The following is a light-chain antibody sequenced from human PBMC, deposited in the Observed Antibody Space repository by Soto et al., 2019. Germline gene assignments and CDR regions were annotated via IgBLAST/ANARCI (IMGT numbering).Light chain of an antibody. CDR2: SYN. Sequence: QSVLTQPPSASGTPGQRVTISGSGSSSNIGSNTVNWYQQLPGTAPKLLIYSYNQRPSGVPDRFSCSKSGTSASLAISGLQSEDEADYYCAAWDDSLTGYVFGTGTKLTVL. V-gene: IGLV1-44*01. CDR1: SSNIGSNT. CDR3: AAWDDSLTGYV. J-gene: IGLJ1*01.